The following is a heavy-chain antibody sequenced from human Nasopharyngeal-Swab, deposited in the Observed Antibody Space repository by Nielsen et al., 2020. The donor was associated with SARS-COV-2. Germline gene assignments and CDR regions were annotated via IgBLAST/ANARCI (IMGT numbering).Heavy chain of an antibody. CDR1: GFTFSSYS. CDR3: ATWELPRGNFDY. CDR2: ISSSSSYI. V-gene: IGHV3-21*01. Sequence: GESLKISCAASGFTFSSYSMNWVHQAPGKGLEWVSSISSSSSYIYYADSVKGRFTISRDNAKNSLYLQMNSLRAEDTAVYYCATWELPRGNFDYWGQGTLVTVSS. J-gene: IGHJ4*02. D-gene: IGHD1-26*01.